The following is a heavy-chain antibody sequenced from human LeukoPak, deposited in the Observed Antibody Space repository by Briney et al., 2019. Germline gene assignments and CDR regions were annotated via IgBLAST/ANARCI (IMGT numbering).Heavy chain of an antibody. V-gene: IGHV3-43*01. D-gene: IGHD3-9*01. CDR1: GFTFDDYT. CDR2: ISWDGGST. J-gene: IGHJ4*02. Sequence: PGGSLRLSCAASGFTFDDYTMHWVRQAPGKGLEWVSLISWDGGSTYYADSVKGRFTISRDNSKNSLYLQMNSLRTEDTALYYCAKGDILTGPPDYWGQGTLVTVSS. CDR3: AKGDILTGPPDY.